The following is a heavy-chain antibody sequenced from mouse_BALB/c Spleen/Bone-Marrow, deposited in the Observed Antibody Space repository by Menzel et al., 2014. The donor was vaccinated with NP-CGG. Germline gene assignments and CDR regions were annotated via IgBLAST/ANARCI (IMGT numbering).Heavy chain of an antibody. Sequence: EVQLVESGGGLVKPGGSLKLSCAASGFTFSSYAMSWVRQTPEKRLEWVATMSSGGSYTYYPDSVKGRFTISRDNAKNTLYLQMSSLRSEDTAMYYCARHGITRLLDYWGQGTTLTVSS. J-gene: IGHJ2*01. V-gene: IGHV5-9-3*01. CDR3: ARHGITRLLDY. CDR1: GFTFSSYA. CDR2: MSSGGSYT. D-gene: IGHD2-4*01.